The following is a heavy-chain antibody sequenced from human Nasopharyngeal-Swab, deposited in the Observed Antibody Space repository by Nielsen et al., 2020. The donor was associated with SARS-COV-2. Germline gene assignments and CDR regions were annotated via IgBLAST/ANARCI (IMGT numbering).Heavy chain of an antibody. V-gene: IGHV4-34*01. CDR3: ARVNNGGGIVPASYSFFMDV. CDR1: GLSSTGYY. J-gene: IGHJ6*03. CDR2: IPRSGNP. Sequence: SQTLSLTCRLNGLSSTGYYCGWIRPSPGKILEWIGDIPRSGNPNSNPAFKSRSLMSVATSKDEFSLKLTSVTAADTAIYCCARVNNGGGIVPASYSFFMDVWGKGTSVAVSS. D-gene: IGHD2-2*01.